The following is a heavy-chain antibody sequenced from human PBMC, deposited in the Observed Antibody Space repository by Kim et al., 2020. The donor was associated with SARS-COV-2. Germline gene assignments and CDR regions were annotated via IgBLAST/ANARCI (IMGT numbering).Heavy chain of an antibody. CDR2: IWYDGSNK. D-gene: IGHD3-16*01. J-gene: IGHJ2*01. CDR3: AKEGPRGWYFDL. Sequence: GGSLRLSCAASGFTFSSYGMHWVRQAPGKGLEWVAVIWYDGSNKYYADSVKGRFTISRDNSKNTLYLQMNSLRAEDTAVYYCAKEGPRGWYFDLWGRGTLVTVSS. V-gene: IGHV3-33*06. CDR1: GFTFSSYG.